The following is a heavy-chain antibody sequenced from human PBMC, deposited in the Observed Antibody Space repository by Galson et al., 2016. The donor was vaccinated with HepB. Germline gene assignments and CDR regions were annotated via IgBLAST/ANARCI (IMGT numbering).Heavy chain of an antibody. J-gene: IGHJ4*02. CDR3: ARQRYSYGAFDN. V-gene: IGHV4-59*08. D-gene: IGHD5-18*01. CDR1: GGSISGYY. CDR2: IHHGGST. Sequence: SETLSLTCTVSGGSISGYYWSWFRQSPGKGLEWIAYIHHGGSTKYNPSLKSRMTISADTSKKDFSLKLSSVTAADTALYYCARQRYSYGAFDNWGPGTLVTVSS.